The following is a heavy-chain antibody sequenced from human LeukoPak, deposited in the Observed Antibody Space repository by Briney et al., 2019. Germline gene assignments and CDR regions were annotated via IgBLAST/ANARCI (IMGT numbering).Heavy chain of an antibody. CDR3: AKDHIVGATMYFFDY. J-gene: IGHJ4*02. CDR1: GLTFDDYA. D-gene: IGHD1-26*01. Sequence: GRSLRLSCAASGLTFDDYAMHWVRQAPGKGLEWVAGISWISGSIGYAGSVKGRFTISRDNAKNTLYLQMNSLRAEDTALYYCAKDHIVGATMYFFDYWGQGSLGTVSS. V-gene: IGHV3-9*01. CDR2: ISWISGSI.